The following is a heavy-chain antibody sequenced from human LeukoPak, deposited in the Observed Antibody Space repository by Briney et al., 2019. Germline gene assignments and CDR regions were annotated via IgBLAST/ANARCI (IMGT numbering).Heavy chain of an antibody. J-gene: IGHJ4*02. D-gene: IGHD6-19*01. CDR3: ARHGHSSGWYGHFDY. CDR2: IYYSGST. Sequence: PSETLSLTCTVSGGSISNSNYNWGWIRQPPGKGLEWIGSIYYSGSTFYNSSLKSRVTISVDTAKNQFSLRLSSVTAADTAVFYCARHGHSSGWYGHFDYWGQGTLVTVSS. V-gene: IGHV4-39*01. CDR1: GGSISNSNYN.